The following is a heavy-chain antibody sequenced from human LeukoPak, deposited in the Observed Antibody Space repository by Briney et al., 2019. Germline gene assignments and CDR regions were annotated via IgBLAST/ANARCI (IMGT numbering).Heavy chain of an antibody. J-gene: IGHJ4*02. Sequence: GGSLRLSCAASGFTLTTFNIKRVRPGPGKGLGGGSSLSGSSSYIYYADSVKGRFTISRDNAKNSLFLQMDSLRAEDTAVYFCARDRNPYSGYDYDSWGQGALVTVSS. CDR2: LSGSSSYI. D-gene: IGHD5-12*01. CDR1: GFTLTTFN. CDR3: ARDRNPYSGYDYDS. V-gene: IGHV3-21*01.